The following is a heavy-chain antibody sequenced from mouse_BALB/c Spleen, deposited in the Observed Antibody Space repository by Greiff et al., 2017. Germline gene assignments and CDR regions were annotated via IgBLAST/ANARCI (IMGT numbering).Heavy chain of an antibody. Sequence: VHLVESGPGLVQPSQSLSITCTVSGFSLTSYGVHWVRQSPGKGLEWLGVIWSGGSTDYNAAFISRLSISKDNSKSQVFFKMNSLQANDTAIYYCARNFGNYEGGYAMDYWGQGTSVTVSS. V-gene: IGHV2-2*02. J-gene: IGHJ4*01. CDR3: ARNFGNYEGGYAMDY. D-gene: IGHD2-1*01. CDR2: IWSGGST. CDR1: GFSLTSYG.